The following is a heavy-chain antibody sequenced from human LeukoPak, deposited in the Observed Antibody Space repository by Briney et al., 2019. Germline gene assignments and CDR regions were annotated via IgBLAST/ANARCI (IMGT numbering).Heavy chain of an antibody. CDR2: IYPGDSDT. CDR3: ARRARRRSSGYYEFDY. CDR1: GYSFTSYW. D-gene: IGHD3-22*01. J-gene: IGHJ4*02. Sequence: GESLKISCKGSGYSFTSYWIGWVRQMPGKGLEWMGIIYPGDSDTRYSPSFQGQVTISADKSISTAYLQWSSLKASDTAMYYCARRARRRSSGYYEFDYWGQGTLVTVSS. V-gene: IGHV5-51*01.